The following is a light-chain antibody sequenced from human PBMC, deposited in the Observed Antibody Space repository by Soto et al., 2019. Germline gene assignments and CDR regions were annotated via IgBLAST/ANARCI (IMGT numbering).Light chain of an antibody. CDR1: QSINSF. Sequence: DIQMTQSPSSLSASVGDRVTITCRASQSINSFLNWYQQKPGKAPKLLIFATSTLQSGVPSRFSGTGSGTAFALSISSLQPEDFATYYCQQSYKTPRTFGQGIKVEIK. CDR3: QQSYKTPRT. V-gene: IGKV1-39*01. J-gene: IGKJ1*01. CDR2: ATS.